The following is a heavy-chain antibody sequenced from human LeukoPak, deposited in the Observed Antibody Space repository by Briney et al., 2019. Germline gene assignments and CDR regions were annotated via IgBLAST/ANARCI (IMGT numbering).Heavy chain of an antibody. CDR3: ARGGGSGVVTMVRGVTLFDY. CDR1: GGSFSGYY. V-gene: IGHV4-34*01. D-gene: IGHD3-10*01. Sequence: SETLSLTCAVYGGSFSGYYWSWIRQPPGKGLEWIGEINHSGSTNYNPSLQSRVTISVDTSKNQFSLKLSSVTAADTAVYYCARGGGSGVVTMVRGVTLFDYWGQGTLVTVSS. CDR2: INHSGST. J-gene: IGHJ4*02.